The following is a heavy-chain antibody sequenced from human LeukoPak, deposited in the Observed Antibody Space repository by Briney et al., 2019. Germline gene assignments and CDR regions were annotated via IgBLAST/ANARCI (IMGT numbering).Heavy chain of an antibody. Sequence: SETLSLTCTVSGGSISSGGYYWSWIRQHPGKGPEWIGYIYYSGSTYYNPSLKSRVTISVDTSKNQFSLKLSSVTAADTAVYYCAREVSKNKAAIPHNWFDPWGQGTLVTVSS. V-gene: IGHV4-31*03. J-gene: IGHJ5*02. CDR2: IYYSGST. CDR3: AREVSKNKAAIPHNWFDP. CDR1: GGSISSGGYY. D-gene: IGHD2-2*02.